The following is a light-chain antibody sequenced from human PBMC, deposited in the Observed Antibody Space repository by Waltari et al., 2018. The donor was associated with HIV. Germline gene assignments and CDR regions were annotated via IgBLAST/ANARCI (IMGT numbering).Light chain of an antibody. CDR1: QTIRSW. J-gene: IGKJ2*01. V-gene: IGKV1-5*03. CDR3: QQYQTDSET. Sequence: DIEMTQSPSTLSESVGDSVTITCRASQTIRSWLAWYQQKPGKAPKLLIYDASTLQRGVPSRFSGSGSGTDFSLIISSLQPDDFATYYCQQYQTDSETFGQGTRLEMK. CDR2: DAS.